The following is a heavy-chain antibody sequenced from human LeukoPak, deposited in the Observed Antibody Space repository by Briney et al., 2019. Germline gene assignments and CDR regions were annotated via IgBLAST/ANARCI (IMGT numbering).Heavy chain of an antibody. Sequence: GGSLRLSCAASGFTFSSYAMSWVRQAPGKGLEWVSAISGSGGSTYYADSVKGRFTISRDNSKNTLYLQMNSLRAEDTAVYYCAKWVKYYDNLTGPTHFDYWGQGTLVTVSS. J-gene: IGHJ4*02. CDR3: AKWVKYYDNLTGPTHFDY. V-gene: IGHV3-23*01. CDR2: ISGSGGST. CDR1: GFTFSSYA. D-gene: IGHD3-9*01.